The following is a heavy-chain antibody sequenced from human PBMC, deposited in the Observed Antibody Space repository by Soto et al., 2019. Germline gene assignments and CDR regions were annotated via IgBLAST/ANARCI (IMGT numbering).Heavy chain of an antibody. J-gene: IGHJ5*01. V-gene: IGHV3-30-3*01. D-gene: IGHD4-4*01. CDR3: ARALQYQDWYDP. CDR2: ISYDGNNK. Sequence: PGGSLRLSCAASGFTYSTYTMHWVRQAPGKGLEWVAVISYDGNNKFYADSVKGRFTISRDNTKHTLYLQMNSLRPDDTAVYYCARALQYQDWYDPWGQGTLVTVSS. CDR1: GFTYSTYT.